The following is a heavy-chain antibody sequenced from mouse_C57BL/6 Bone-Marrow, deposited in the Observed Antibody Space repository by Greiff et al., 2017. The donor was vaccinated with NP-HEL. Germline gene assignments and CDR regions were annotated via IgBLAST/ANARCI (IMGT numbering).Heavy chain of an antibody. V-gene: IGHV1-81*01. CDR3: AREALYGYDRTWFAY. CDR2: IYPRSGNT. Sequence: VQLQQSGAELARPGASVKLSCKASGYTFTSYGISWVKQRTGQGLEWIGEIYPRSGNTYYNEKFKGKATLTADKSSSTAYMELRSLTSEDSAVYFCAREALYGYDRTWFAYWGQGTLVTVSA. CDR1: GYTFTSYG. D-gene: IGHD2-2*01. J-gene: IGHJ3*01.